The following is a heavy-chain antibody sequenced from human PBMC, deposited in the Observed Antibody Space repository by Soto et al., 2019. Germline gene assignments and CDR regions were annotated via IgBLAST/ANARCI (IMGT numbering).Heavy chain of an antibody. Sequence: QVHLVQSGAEVKKPGASVKVSCKGSGYGFTTYDITWVRQAPGQGLEWMAWISAHNGNTNYAQKLQGRVTVTRDTSTSTAYMELRSLRSDATAVYYCARGRYGDYWGEGSLVTVSS. D-gene: IGHD1-1*01. CDR1: GYGFTTYD. CDR3: ARGRYGDY. J-gene: IGHJ4*02. CDR2: ISAHNGNT. V-gene: IGHV1-18*01.